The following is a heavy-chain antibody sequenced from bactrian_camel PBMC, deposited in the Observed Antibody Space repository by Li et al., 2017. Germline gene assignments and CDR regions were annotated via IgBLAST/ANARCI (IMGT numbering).Heavy chain of an antibody. CDR2: INGEGFNT. J-gene: IGHJ4*01. V-gene: IGHV3-2*01. CDR1: GFTFGNNY. Sequence: HVQLVESGGGSVQPGGSLRLSCAASGFTFGNNYMAWVRQAPGKGLEWVSSINGEGFNTYYLDSVKGRFVISRDNTKNTVYLELNALKTEDTANYYCTENWYSPRFGNWGQGTQVTVSS. CDR3: TENWYSPRFGN. D-gene: IGHD6*01.